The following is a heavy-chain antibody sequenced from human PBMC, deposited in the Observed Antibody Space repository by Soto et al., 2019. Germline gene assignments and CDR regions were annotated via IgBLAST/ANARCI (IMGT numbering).Heavy chain of an antibody. J-gene: IGHJ6*02. CDR2: LGAARDP. CDR3: ARAYLGRLPRRADYYYAMDV. V-gene: IGHV3-13*05. CDR1: GFSFRDYD. D-gene: IGHD1-26*01. Sequence: EVQLVESGGGSVQPGESLRLSCAASGFSFRDYDMHWVRQRKGKGLEWVSALGAARDPYYVGSVKVRFSVPRDNAQNSLCLHMNNLRVDDTAVYFCARAYLGRLPRRADYYYAMDVWGRGTTVTVSS.